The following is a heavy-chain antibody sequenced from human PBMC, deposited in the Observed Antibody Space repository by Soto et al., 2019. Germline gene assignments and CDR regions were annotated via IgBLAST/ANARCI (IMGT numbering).Heavy chain of an antibody. CDR1: GGSFSGYY. CDR3: ARDKITGLFDY. J-gene: IGHJ4*02. CDR2: INHSGST. Sequence: QVQLQQWGAGLLKPSETLSLTCAVYGGSFSGYYWTWIRQPPGTGLEWIGEINHSGSTNYNPSLKXXVTISVDTSNNQFSLKRTSVTAADTAVYYCARDKITGLFDYWGQGTLVTVSS. D-gene: IGHD2-8*02. V-gene: IGHV4-34*01.